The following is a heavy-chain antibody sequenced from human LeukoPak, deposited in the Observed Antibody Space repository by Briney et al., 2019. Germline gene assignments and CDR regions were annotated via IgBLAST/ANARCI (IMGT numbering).Heavy chain of an antibody. J-gene: IGHJ4*02. CDR1: GYTFTTYG. CDR2: VSAHKGET. Sequence: ASVKVSCKTSGYTFTTYGISWLRQAPGQGLEWMGWVSAHKGETGYAQKFQGRVTMTREISTSTAYMELQSLTSDDTAVYYCARADIIVVAGSTPVGSGFEYWGQGALITVS. D-gene: IGHD2-15*01. V-gene: IGHV1-18*01. CDR3: ARADIIVVAGSTPVGSGFEY.